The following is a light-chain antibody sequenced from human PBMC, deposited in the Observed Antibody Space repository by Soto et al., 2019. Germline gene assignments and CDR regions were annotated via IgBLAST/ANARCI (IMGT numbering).Light chain of an antibody. CDR3: ASWDDSLNGVQ. CDR1: SSNIGHNI. V-gene: IGLV1-44*01. CDR2: NNN. J-gene: IGLJ2*01. Sequence: QSVLTQPPSASGTPGQSVSISCSGTSSNIGHNIVHWYQQLPGTAPRLLIYNNNQRPSGVPDRFSGSKSGTSASLAISGLQSDDEADYYCASWDDSLNGVQFGGGTKVTVL.